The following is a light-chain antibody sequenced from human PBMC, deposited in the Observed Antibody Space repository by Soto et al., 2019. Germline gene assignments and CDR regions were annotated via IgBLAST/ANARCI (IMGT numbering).Light chain of an antibody. CDR3: QQYNTYWT. Sequence: DIHLTQSPSTLSASVGDRVTITCRASQTISHWLAWYQQKPGEAPKLLIFDASSLENGVPSRFSGSGSGTEFTLTITGLQPDDFATYYCQQYNTYWTFGQGTKVEI. CDR2: DAS. J-gene: IGKJ1*01. V-gene: IGKV1-5*01. CDR1: QTISHW.